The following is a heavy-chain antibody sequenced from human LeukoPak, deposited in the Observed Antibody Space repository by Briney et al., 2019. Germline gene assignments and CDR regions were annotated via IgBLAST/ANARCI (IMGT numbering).Heavy chain of an antibody. Sequence: SETLSLTCTVSGGSISSNSTYWAWIRQPPGRGLEWIGSISYGGSTYYSPSLESRVTISVDTSKNQFSLKLSSVTAADTAVYYCARQALWFFDHWGQGTLVTVSS. J-gene: IGHJ4*02. D-gene: IGHD2-21*01. CDR1: GGSISSNSTY. V-gene: IGHV4-39*01. CDR2: ISYGGST. CDR3: ARQALWFFDH.